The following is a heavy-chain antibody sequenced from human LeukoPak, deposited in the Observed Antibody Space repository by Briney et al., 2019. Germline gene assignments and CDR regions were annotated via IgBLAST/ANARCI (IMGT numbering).Heavy chain of an antibody. Sequence: ASVKVSCKASGYTFTGYYIHWVRQAPGQGLEWVEWINPNSGDTNSAQKFQGRVAMTRDTSVSTAYMEVSSLRFDDTAVYYCAVCSANFDYWGQGTLVTVSS. D-gene: IGHD3-10*02. CDR3: AVCSANFDY. CDR2: INPNSGDT. V-gene: IGHV1-2*02. CDR1: GYTFTGYY. J-gene: IGHJ4*02.